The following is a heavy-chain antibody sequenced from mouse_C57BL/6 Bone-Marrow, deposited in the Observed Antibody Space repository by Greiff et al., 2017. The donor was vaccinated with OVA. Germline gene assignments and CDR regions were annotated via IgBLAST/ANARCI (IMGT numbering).Heavy chain of an antibody. V-gene: IGHV1-26*01. Sequence: VQLQQSGPELVKPGASVKISCKASGYTFTDYYMNWVKQSHGKSLEWIGDINPNNGGTSYNQKFKGKATLTVDKSSSTAYMELRSLTSEDSAVYYGAKGEDGYPTWFAYWGQGTLVTVSA. J-gene: IGHJ3*01. CDR2: INPNNGGT. D-gene: IGHD2-3*01. CDR3: AKGEDGYPTWFAY. CDR1: GYTFTDYY.